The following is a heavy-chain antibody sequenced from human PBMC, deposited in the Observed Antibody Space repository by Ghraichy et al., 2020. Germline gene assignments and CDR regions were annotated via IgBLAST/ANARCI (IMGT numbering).Heavy chain of an antibody. D-gene: IGHD2-15*01. CDR2: IYYSGST. Sequence: SQTLSLTCTVSGGSISSSSYYWGWIRQPPGKGLEWIGNIYYSGSTYYNPSLKSRVTISVDTSKNQFSLKLSSVTAADTAVYYCARPTYCSGGSCLDAFDIWGQGTMVTVSS. J-gene: IGHJ3*02. CDR1: GGSISSSSYY. V-gene: IGHV4-39*01. CDR3: ARPTYCSGGSCLDAFDI.